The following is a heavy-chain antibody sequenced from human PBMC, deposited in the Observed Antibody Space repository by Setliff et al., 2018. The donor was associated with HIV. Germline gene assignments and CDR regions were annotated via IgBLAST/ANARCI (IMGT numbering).Heavy chain of an antibody. J-gene: IGHJ5*02. Sequence: SETLSLTCTVTGGSISSGGFYWTWIRQHPGKGLEWIGYIYNTGSTYHSPSLKSRVTISVDTSKSQFSLKLSSVTAADTAVYYCARHDLYYYGSGRSGFDPWGQGTLVTVSS. CDR2: IYNTGST. CDR3: ARHDLYYYGSGRSGFDP. D-gene: IGHD3-10*01. CDR1: GGSISSGGFY. V-gene: IGHV4-39*01.